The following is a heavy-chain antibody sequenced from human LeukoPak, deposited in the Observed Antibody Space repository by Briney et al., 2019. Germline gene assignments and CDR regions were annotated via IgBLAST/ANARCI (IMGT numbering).Heavy chain of an antibody. Sequence: PSETLSLTCTVSGGSISSCYWSWIRQPPGKGLEWIGYIYTSGSTNYNPSLKSRVTISVDTSKNQFSLKLSSVTAADTAVYYCARGRRIVGIVPRYYFDYWGQGTLVTVSS. CDR2: IYTSGST. CDR1: GGSISSCY. CDR3: ARGRRIVGIVPRYYFDY. V-gene: IGHV4-4*09. D-gene: IGHD2-15*01. J-gene: IGHJ4*02.